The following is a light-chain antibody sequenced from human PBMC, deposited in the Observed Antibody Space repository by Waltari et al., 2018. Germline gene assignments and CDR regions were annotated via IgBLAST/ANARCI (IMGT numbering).Light chain of an antibody. J-gene: IGKJ2*01. Sequence: AIRMTQSPSSCSSSTGGKVSITCRASQGISSYLAWYQQKPGKAPKLLIYAASTLQSGVPSRFSGSGSGTDFTLTISCLQSEDFATYYCQHYYSYPYTFGQGTKVEIK. CDR1: QGISSY. CDR2: AAS. CDR3: QHYYSYPYT. V-gene: IGKV1-8*01.